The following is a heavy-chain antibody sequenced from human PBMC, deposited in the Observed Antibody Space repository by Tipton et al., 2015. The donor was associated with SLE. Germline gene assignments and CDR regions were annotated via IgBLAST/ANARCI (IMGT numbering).Heavy chain of an antibody. CDR2: ITPIFGTT. Sequence: QLVQSGAEVKKPGSSVKLSCKASGGTFSSQAVSWVRQAPGQGLEWMGGITPIFGTTKYAQKFQGRVTLTADRSTDTAFMNLSSLTSDDTAVYYCARNSPNAIFAFDFWGQGTLVSVSS. CDR3: ARNSPNAIFAFDF. V-gene: IGHV1-69*06. CDR1: GGTFSSQA. D-gene: IGHD2-21*01. J-gene: IGHJ4*02.